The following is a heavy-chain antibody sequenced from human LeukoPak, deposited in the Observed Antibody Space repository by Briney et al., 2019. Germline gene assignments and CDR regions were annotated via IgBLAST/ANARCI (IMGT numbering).Heavy chain of an antibody. CDR3: TKDTFGAEDY. J-gene: IGHJ4*02. V-gene: IGHV3-23*01. D-gene: IGHD3-10*01. Sequence: GGCLRLSCVDSGFTLSEYAMSWVRQAPGKGLEWVSGISASGGRTSNADSVKGRFTISRDNADNTLYLQMNSLRAEDTAVYYCTKDTFGAEDYWGQGTLVIVSS. CDR2: ISASGGRT. CDR1: GFTLSEYA.